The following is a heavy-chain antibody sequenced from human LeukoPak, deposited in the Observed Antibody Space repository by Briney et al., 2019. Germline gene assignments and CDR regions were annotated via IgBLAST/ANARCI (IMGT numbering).Heavy chain of an antibody. CDR3: ASRGSDGYWGYYYYYMDV. D-gene: IGHD5-18*01. Sequence: PGGSLRLSCAASGFTFSSYSMNWVRQAPGKGLEWVSSISSSSSYIYYADSVKGRFTISRDNAKNSLCLQMNSLRAEDTAVYYCASRGSDGYWGYYYYYMDVWGKGTTVTVSS. CDR2: ISSSSSYI. V-gene: IGHV3-21*01. CDR1: GFTFSSYS. J-gene: IGHJ6*03.